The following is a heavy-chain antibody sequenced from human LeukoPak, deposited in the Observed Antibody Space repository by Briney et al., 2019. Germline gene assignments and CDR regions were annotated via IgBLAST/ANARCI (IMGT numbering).Heavy chain of an antibody. J-gene: IGHJ4*02. CDR1: GFTFSGSG. CDR2: SGDSDGST. Sequence: GGSLRLSCAASGFTFSGSGMSWVRQAPGKGLEWISSSGDSDGSTYYADSLKGRFTISRDNSKNTLYLQMNNLRAKDTAVYYCAKGGCRGTCNPLAYWGQGALVTASP. D-gene: IGHD2-15*01. V-gene: IGHV3-23*01. CDR3: AKGGCRGTCNPLAY.